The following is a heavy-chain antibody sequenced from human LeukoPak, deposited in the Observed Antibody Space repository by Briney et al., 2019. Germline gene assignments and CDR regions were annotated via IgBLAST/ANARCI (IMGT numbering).Heavy chain of an antibody. D-gene: IGHD6-13*01. J-gene: IGHJ4*02. V-gene: IGHV4-38-2*02. CDR3: ARDLIAGYSSSWYPGFFDY. CDR1: NYSISSGYY. CDR2: IYHSGST. Sequence: SETLSLTCTVSNYSISSGYYWGWIRQPPGKGLEWIGSIYHSGSTYYNPSLKSRVTISVDTSKNQFSLKLSSVTAADTAVYYCARDLIAGYSSSWYPGFFDYWGEGTLVTVSS.